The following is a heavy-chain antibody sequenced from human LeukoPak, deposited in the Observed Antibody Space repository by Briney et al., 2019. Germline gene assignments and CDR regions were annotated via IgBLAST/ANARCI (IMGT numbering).Heavy chain of an antibody. CDR1: GGSISSYY. Sequence: SETLSLTCTVSGGSISSYYWSWIRQPPGKGLEWIGYIYYSGSTNYNPSLKSRVTISVDTSKNQFSLKLSSVTAADTAVYYCARQPIVGAAYFDYWGQGTLVTVSS. CDR2: IYYSGST. D-gene: IGHD1-26*01. CDR3: ARQPIVGAAYFDY. J-gene: IGHJ4*02. V-gene: IGHV4-59*08.